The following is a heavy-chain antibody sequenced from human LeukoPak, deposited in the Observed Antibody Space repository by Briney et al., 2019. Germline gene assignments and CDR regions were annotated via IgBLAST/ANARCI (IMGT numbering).Heavy chain of an antibody. CDR1: GFIVTSKY. D-gene: IGHD2-2*01. Sequence: GGSLRLSCAASGFIVTSKYMSWVRQAPGMGLEWVTFIQTDGSDKYYAASVAGRFTISRDNSKNTVYLHMNSLRPDDTALYYCAREGGTVVVGRFDYWGQGTLVTVSS. CDR3: AREGGTVVVGRFDY. CDR2: IQTDGSDK. J-gene: IGHJ4*02. V-gene: IGHV3-30*02.